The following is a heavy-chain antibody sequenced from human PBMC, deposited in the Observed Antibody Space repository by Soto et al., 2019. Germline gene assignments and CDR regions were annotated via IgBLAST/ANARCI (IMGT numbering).Heavy chain of an antibody. V-gene: IGHV3-11*05. CDR3: ARGGETTMVRGVITSWFDP. CDR1: GFTFSDYY. Sequence: QVQLVESGGGLVKPGGSLRLSCAASGFTFSDYYMSWIRHAPGKGLEWVSYISSSSSYTNYADSVKGRFTISRDNAKNSLYLQMNSLRAEDTAVYYCARGGETTMVRGVITSWFDPWGQGTLVTVSS. J-gene: IGHJ5*02. D-gene: IGHD3-10*01. CDR2: ISSSSSYT.